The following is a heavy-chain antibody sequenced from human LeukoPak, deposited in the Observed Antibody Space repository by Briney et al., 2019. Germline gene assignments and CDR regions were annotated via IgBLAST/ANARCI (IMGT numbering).Heavy chain of an antibody. Sequence: GESLKISCKGSGYSFTSYWIGWVRQMPGKGLEWMGIIYPGDSDTRYSPSFQGQVTISADKSISTAYLQWSSLKASDTAMYYCARHLLVVAEEDYYYYYMDVWGKGTTVTVSS. D-gene: IGHD2-15*01. CDR2: IYPGDSDT. J-gene: IGHJ6*03. CDR3: ARHLLVVAEEDYYYYYMDV. CDR1: GYSFTSYW. V-gene: IGHV5-51*01.